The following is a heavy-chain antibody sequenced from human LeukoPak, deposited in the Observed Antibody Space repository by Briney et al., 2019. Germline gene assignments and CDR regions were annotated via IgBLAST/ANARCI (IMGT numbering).Heavy chain of an antibody. CDR2: IRSKSYGGTT. Sequence: GGSLRLSCIASGFTFGDHAMSWVRQAPGKGLEWVGFIRSKSYGGTTEYAASVKGRFTISRDDSKSIAYLQMNSLRAEDTAVYYCARVRPPAAGIHWGQGTLVTVSS. CDR1: GFTFGDHA. CDR3: ARVRPPAAGIH. D-gene: IGHD6-13*01. V-gene: IGHV3-49*04. J-gene: IGHJ4*02.